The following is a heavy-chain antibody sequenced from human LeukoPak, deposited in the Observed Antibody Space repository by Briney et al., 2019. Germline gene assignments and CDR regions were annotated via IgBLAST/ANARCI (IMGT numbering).Heavy chain of an antibody. Sequence: GGSLRVSCAASGFTFSNYAMIWVRQAPGRGLGWVSAICSGGGGTLYADSVKGRFTISRDNYKNTLFFQMNNMRAEDTAVYYCARDPNGDYVGAFEMWGPGTKVTVS. CDR1: GFTFSNYA. V-gene: IGHV3-23*01. J-gene: IGHJ3*02. CDR3: ARDPNGDYVGAFEM. CDR2: ICSGGGGT. D-gene: IGHD4-17*01.